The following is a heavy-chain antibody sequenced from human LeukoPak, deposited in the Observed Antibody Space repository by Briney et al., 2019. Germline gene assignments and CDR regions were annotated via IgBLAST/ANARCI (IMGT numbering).Heavy chain of an antibody. CDR2: INHSGST. CDR3: ATFRWGVGFEY. J-gene: IGHJ4*02. V-gene: IGHV4-34*01. Sequence: SKTLSLTCAVYGGSFSGYYWTFIRQPPGKGPEWIGEINHSGSTNYNPSLKSRVTISVDTSRNEFSLRLNSVTAADTAVYYCATFRWGVGFEYWGQGTLVTVSS. D-gene: IGHD3-16*01. CDR1: GGSFSGYY.